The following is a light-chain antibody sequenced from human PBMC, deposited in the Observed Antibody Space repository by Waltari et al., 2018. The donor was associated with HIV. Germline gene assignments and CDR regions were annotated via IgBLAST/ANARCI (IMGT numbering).Light chain of an antibody. CDR2: ADD. CDR3: QVWDSSRDLVV. Sequence: SYVLTQPPSVSVAPGQTARITCGGNNIGSKSMYWYQQRPGQAPVLVVYADDDRPSGIPWRFSGSNSGNTATLSISRVEAGDEADYYCQVWDSSRDLVVFGGGTKLTVL. J-gene: IGLJ2*01. V-gene: IGLV3-21*02. CDR1: NIGSKS.